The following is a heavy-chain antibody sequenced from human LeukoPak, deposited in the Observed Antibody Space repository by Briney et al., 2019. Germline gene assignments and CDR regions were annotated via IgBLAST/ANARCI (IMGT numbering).Heavy chain of an antibody. J-gene: IGHJ4*02. CDR1: GFTFSSYW. V-gene: IGHV3-74*01. CDR2: INFDGSST. Sequence: PGGSLRLSCAASGFTFSSYWMHWVRQAPGKGLEWVSRINFDGSSTNYADSVKGRFTISRDNAKNTLYLQMNSLRADVTAVYYCARERYSGGWYYFDYWGQGTLVTVSS. D-gene: IGHD6-19*01. CDR3: ARERYSGGWYYFDY.